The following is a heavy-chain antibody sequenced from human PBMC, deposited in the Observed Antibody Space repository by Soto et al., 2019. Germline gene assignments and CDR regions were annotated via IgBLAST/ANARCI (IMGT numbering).Heavy chain of an antibody. J-gene: IGHJ5*02. CDR2: INGGSGNT. V-gene: IGHV1-3*01. CDR1: GFTFTSYA. D-gene: IGHD3-10*01. CDR3: ARVPPWGNSAGDYYIQHYDA. Sequence: ASVKVSCKSSGFTFTSYAIHWLRQAPGQRPQWMGWINGGSGNTKYSQDFQGRDTYTRHTFATTAYLELSSLRSEDTAVYYCARVPPWGNSAGDYYIQHYDAWGQGTPVTVSS.